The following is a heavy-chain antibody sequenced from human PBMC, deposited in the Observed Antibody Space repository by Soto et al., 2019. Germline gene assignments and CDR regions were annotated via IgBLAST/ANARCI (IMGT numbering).Heavy chain of an antibody. CDR2: IKEDGSDK. J-gene: IGHJ5*02. Sequence: EVHLVDSGGGLVQPGGSLRLSCVASGFPFSSYWMSGVRQAPGKGLEWVANIKEDGSDKYYVDSVKGRFTISRDNAKNSLYLQMNRLRVEDTAVYYCVGVSLTGSWGQGTLVAVSS. V-gene: IGHV3-7*01. D-gene: IGHD3-9*01. CDR1: GFPFSSYW. CDR3: VGVSLTGS.